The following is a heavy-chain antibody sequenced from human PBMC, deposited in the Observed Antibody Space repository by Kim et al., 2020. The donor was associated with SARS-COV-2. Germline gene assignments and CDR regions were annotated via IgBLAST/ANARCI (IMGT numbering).Heavy chain of an antibody. CDR3: TRVAGKTLGLWDAFDI. D-gene: IGHD2-21*01. J-gene: IGHJ3*02. Sequence: VKGRFTISRDDSKNTAYLQMNNLRAEDTAVYYCTRVAGKTLGLWDAFDIWGQGTMVTVSS. V-gene: IGHV3-73*01.